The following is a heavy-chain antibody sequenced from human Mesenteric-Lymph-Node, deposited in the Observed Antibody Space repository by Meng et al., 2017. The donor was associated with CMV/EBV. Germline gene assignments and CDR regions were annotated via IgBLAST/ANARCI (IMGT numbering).Heavy chain of an antibody. D-gene: IGHD2-15*01. CDR3: ARGSDIPVNNY. CDR1: GGSFSGYY. CDR2: INHSGVP. Sequence: QVQLQQWGAGLWKPSETLSLTCAVYGGSFSGYYWSWIRQPPGKGLEWIGEINHSGVPNYNPSLKSRVTISLDRSKNQFSLKLSSVTAGDTAVYYCARGSDIPVNNYWGQGTLVTVSS. V-gene: IGHV4-34*01. J-gene: IGHJ4*02.